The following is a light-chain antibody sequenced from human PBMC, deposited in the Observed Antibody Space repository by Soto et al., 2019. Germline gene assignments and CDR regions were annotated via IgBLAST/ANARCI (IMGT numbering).Light chain of an antibody. CDR1: SSNIGAGYD. Sequence: QSVLTQPPSVSGAPRQRVTISCTGSSSNIGAGYDVHWYQQLPGTAPKLLIYHNSNRPSGVPDRFSGSKSGTSASLAITGLQAEDEADYYCQSYDSSLSGSRVFGTGTKVTVL. CDR3: QSYDSSLSGSRV. CDR2: HNS. V-gene: IGLV1-40*01. J-gene: IGLJ1*01.